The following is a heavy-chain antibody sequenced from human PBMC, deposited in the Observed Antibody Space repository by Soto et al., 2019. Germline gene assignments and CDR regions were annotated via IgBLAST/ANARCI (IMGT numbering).Heavy chain of an antibody. CDR1: GGSISSYY. D-gene: IGHD3-22*01. J-gene: IGHJ6*02. V-gene: IGHV4-59*05. Sequence: SETLSLTCTVSGGSISSYYWSWIRQPPGKGLEWIGSIYYSGSTYYNPSLKSRVTISVDTSKNQFSLKLSSVTAADTAVYYCGLYKYYYDSSGRGGMDVWGQGTTVTV. CDR2: IYYSGST. CDR3: GLYKYYYDSSGRGGMDV.